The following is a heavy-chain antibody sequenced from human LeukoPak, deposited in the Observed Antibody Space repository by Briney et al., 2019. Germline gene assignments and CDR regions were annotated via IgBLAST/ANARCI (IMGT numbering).Heavy chain of an antibody. D-gene: IGHD2-21*01. CDR2: MYQTGSS. Sequence: KPSETLSLTCSVSGYSIGSGHYWDWIRQPPGKGLEWIGSMYQTGSSYYNPSLKSRVTISLDTSKNQVSLKLTFVTAADTAFYFCARENVVAQGTFDYWGQGTLVTVSS. CDR3: ARENVVAQGTFDY. V-gene: IGHV4-38-2*02. CDR1: GYSIGSGHY. J-gene: IGHJ4*02.